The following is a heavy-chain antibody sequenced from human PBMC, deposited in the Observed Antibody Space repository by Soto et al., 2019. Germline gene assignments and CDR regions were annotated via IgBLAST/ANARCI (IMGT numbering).Heavy chain of an antibody. Sequence: ASVKVSCKASGYTFTGYYIHWVRQATGQGLEWMGWMNPGSGDTGYAQKFQGRVTMTRNISIATACMELSSLRADDTAIYYCARMASFGSLNWFDPWGQGTLVTVSS. CDR3: ARMASFGSLNWFDP. CDR2: MNPGSGDT. J-gene: IGHJ5*02. CDR1: GYTFTGYY. V-gene: IGHV1-8*02. D-gene: IGHD5-18*01.